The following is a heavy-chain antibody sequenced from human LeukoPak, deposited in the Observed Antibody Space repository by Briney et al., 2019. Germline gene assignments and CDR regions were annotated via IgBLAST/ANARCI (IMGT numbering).Heavy chain of an antibody. D-gene: IGHD3-22*01. V-gene: IGHV4-30-4*01. CDR1: GGSISSGDYY. J-gene: IGHJ5*02. CDR3: ARPYYYDSRIDP. Sequence: PSETLSLTCTVSGGSISSGDYYWSWIRQPPGKGLEWIGYMYYSGSTSYNPSLKSRVTISLDTSKNQFSLKLNSVTAADTAVYYCARPYYYDSRIDPWGQGTLVTVSS. CDR2: MYYSGST.